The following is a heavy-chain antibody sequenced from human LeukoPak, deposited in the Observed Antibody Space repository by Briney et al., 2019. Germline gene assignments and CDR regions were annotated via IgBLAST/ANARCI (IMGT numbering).Heavy chain of an antibody. J-gene: IGHJ5*02. CDR3: ARPLAPPHAWFDP. Sequence: SSVKVSCKASGRTFSSYAISWVRQAPGQGLEWMGRIIPIFGTANYAQKFQGRVTITADESTSTAYMELSSLRSEDTAVYYCARPLAPPHAWFDPWGQGTLVTVSS. CDR2: IIPIFGTA. CDR1: GRTFSSYA. V-gene: IGHV1-69*13.